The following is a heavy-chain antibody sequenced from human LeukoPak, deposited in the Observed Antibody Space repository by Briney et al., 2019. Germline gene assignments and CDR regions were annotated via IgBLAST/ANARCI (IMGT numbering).Heavy chain of an antibody. V-gene: IGHV4-39*07. D-gene: IGHD6-13*01. CDR2: IYYSGST. Sequence: SETLSLTCTVSGGSISSSSYYWGWIRQPPGKGLEWIGSIYYSGSTYYNPSLKSRVTISVDTSKNQFSLKLGSVTAADTAVYYCARDPPSIIAAAGTPGYWGQGTLVTVSS. J-gene: IGHJ4*02. CDR3: ARDPPSIIAAAGTPGY. CDR1: GGSISSSSYY.